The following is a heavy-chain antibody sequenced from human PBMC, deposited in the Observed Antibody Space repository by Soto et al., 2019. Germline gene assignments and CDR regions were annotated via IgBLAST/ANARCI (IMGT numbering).Heavy chain of an antibody. J-gene: IGHJ4*02. CDR2: INPDSGAT. V-gene: IGHV1-2*02. Sequence: HEHLVQSGAEVKRPGASLKVSCKASGYSFTGYYIHWVRQAPGQGLDWMGWINPDSGATNYAQNFQGRVTLTSDTSTSTASMDLTSLTSDDTAVYYCARGDYGTGGYPFPYFDYWGQGTLVIVSS. D-gene: IGHD2-8*02. CDR1: GYSFTGYY. CDR3: ARGDYGTGGYPFPYFDY.